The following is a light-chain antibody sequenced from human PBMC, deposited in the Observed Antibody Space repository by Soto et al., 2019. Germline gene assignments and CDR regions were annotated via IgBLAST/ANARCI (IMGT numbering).Light chain of an antibody. J-gene: IGKJ5*01. CDR3: QQYTGPPTT. Sequence: EIVLTQSPATLSLSPGERATLSCGASQSVTNNYLAWCQQRPGQAPRLLIYGASTRAAGIPDRFSGSGSGTDFTLTITRLEPEDSAVYFCQQYTGPPTTFGQGTRLEIK. CDR1: QSVTNNY. V-gene: IGKV3-20*01. CDR2: GAS.